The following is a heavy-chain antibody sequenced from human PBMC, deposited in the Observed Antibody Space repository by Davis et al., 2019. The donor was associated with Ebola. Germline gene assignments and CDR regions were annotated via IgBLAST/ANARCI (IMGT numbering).Heavy chain of an antibody. CDR2: IYHSGST. CDR3: AREDFWSGYYTGDY. V-gene: IGHV4-38-2*02. J-gene: IGHJ4*02. CDR1: GYSISSGYY. D-gene: IGHD3-3*01. Sequence: GSLRLSCTVSGYSISSGYYWGWIRQPPGKGLEWIGSIYHSGSTYYNPSLKSRVTISVDTSKNQFSLKLSSVTAADTAVYYCAREDFWSGYYTGDYWGQGTLVTVSS.